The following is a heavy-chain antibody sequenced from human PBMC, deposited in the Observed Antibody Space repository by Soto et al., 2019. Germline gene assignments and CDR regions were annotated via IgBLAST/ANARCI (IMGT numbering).Heavy chain of an antibody. CDR2: ISSSSSYT. CDR3: ARGSRYSSSGYGMDV. D-gene: IGHD6-6*01. Sequence: PGGSLRLSCAASGFTFSDCYMSWIRQAPGKGLEWVSYISSSSSYTNYADSVKGRFTISRDNAKNSLYLQMNSLRAGDTAVYYCARGSRYSSSGYGMDVWGQGTTVTVSS. J-gene: IGHJ6*02. CDR1: GFTFSDCY. V-gene: IGHV3-11*06.